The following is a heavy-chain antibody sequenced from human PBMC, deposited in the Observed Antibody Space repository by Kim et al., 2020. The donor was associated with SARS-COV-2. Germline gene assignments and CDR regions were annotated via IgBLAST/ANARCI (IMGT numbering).Heavy chain of an antibody. Sequence: GGSLRLSCAASGFDFSRYIMHWVRQAPGKGLEWVAVISNDGTKKHYAESVEGRFTVSRDNSRNTLDLQMNRLRSDDTAVYFCARVGDQWGQRTLVRVSS. CDR2: ISNDGTKK. J-gene: IGHJ4*01. V-gene: IGHV3-30-3*01. CDR1: GFDFSRYI. CDR3: ARVGDQ.